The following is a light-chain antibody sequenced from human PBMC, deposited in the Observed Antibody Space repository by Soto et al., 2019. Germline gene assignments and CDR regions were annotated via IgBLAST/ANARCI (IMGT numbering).Light chain of an antibody. V-gene: IGKV3-11*01. J-gene: IGKJ2*01. Sequence: EIVLTQSPPTLSLSPGERATLSCRASQSVNSYLAWYQQKCGQAPRLLIYDTSNRATGIPERFSGSGSGTDFTLTISSLEPEDFAVYCCQQRSSWPTFGQGTRLEIK. CDR3: QQRSSWPT. CDR2: DTS. CDR1: QSVNSY.